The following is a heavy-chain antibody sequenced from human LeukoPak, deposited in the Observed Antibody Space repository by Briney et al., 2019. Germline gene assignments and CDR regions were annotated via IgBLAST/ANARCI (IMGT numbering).Heavy chain of an antibody. CDR3: ARETSVFGSLYYFDY. Sequence: GGSLRLSCAASGFTFSSYSMNWVRQAPGKGLEWVSSISSSSSYIYYADSVKGRFTISRDNAKNSLYLQMNSLRAEDTAVYYCARETSVFGSLYYFDYWGQGTLVTVSS. J-gene: IGHJ4*02. V-gene: IGHV3-21*01. CDR1: GFTFSSYS. CDR2: ISSSSSYI. D-gene: IGHD3-3*01.